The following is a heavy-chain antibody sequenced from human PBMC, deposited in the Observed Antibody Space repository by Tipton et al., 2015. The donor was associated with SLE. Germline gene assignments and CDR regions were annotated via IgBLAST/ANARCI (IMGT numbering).Heavy chain of an antibody. D-gene: IGHD3-3*01. V-gene: IGHV1-2*02. CDR2: INPNNGGT. J-gene: IGHJ6*02. CDR3: ARGYDFWSGWGGMDV. CDR1: GYTFTGYY. Sequence: VQLVQSGAEVKKPGASVKVSCKASGYTFTGYYMHWVRQAPGQGLEWMGWINPNNGGTNYAQKFQGRVTMTRDTSISTAYMELSRLRSDETAVYYCARGYDFWSGWGGMDVWGQGTTVTVSS.